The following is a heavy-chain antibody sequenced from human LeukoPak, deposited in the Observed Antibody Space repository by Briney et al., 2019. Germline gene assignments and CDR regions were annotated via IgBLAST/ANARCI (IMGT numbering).Heavy chain of an antibody. V-gene: IGHV1-2*02. J-gene: IGHJ4*02. CDR1: GYTFTGYY. CDR3: ARVDDRGHYYDSSGPRKLFDY. CDR2: INPNSGGT. Sequence: ASVKVSCKASGYTFTGYYMHWVRQAPGQGLEWMGWINPNSGGTNYAQKFQGRVTMTRDTSISTAYMELSRLRSDDTAVYYCARVDDRGHYYDSSGPRKLFDYWGQGTLVTVSS. D-gene: IGHD3-22*01.